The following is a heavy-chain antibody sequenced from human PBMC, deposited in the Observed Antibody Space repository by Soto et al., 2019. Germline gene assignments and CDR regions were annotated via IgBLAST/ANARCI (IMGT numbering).Heavy chain of an antibody. D-gene: IGHD3-10*01. Sequence: PSQTLSLTCAISGDSDSSNSAVWNWIRQSPSRGLEWLGRTYYRTKWTNDYAVSVKSRITINPDTSKNQFSLQLNSVTPEDTAVYYCARENTMVRGALNGFEGRGQGTMVTVSS. CDR2: TYYRTKWTN. V-gene: IGHV6-1*01. CDR1: GDSDSSNSAV. J-gene: IGHJ3*01. CDR3: ARENTMVRGALNGFEG.